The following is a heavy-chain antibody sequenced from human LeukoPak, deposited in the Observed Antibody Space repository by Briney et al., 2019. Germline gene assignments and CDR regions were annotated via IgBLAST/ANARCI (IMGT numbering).Heavy chain of an antibody. CDR2: ISHTGHT. CDR3: ASGYFGDAFDV. J-gene: IGHJ3*01. CDR1: GGSFTSYY. Sequence: SETLSLTCAVYGGSFTSYYWSWIRQPPGKGLEWIGEISHTGHTNYNPSLKSRVTMSVETSKNQLSLILSSVTAADTAVYYCASGYFGDAFDVWGQGTMVTVSS. D-gene: IGHD3-9*01. V-gene: IGHV4-34*01.